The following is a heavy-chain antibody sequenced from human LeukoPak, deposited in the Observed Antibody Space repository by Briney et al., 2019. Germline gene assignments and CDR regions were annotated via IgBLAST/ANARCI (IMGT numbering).Heavy chain of an antibody. CDR2: ITPIFGTA. Sequence: ASVKVSCKASGGTFSSYAISWVRQAPGQGLEWMGGITPIFGTANYAQKFQGRVTITADESTSTAYMELSSLRSEDTAVYYCARQGDYRSYYFDYWGQGTLVTVSS. CDR3: ARQGDYRSYYFDY. V-gene: IGHV1-69*01. J-gene: IGHJ4*02. D-gene: IGHD4-17*01. CDR1: GGTFSSYA.